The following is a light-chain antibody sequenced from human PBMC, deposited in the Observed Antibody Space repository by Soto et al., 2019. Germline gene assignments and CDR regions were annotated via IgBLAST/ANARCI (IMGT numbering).Light chain of an antibody. CDR3: QQYGSSQYT. V-gene: IGKV3-20*01. J-gene: IGKJ2*01. CDR1: QSVSSSY. CDR2: GAS. Sequence: EIVLTQSPGTLSLSPGERATLSCRASQSVSSSYLACYQQKPGEAPRLLIYGASIRATGIPDRFSGSGSGKDFTLTISRLEPEDVAVYYCQQYGSSQYTFGQGTKLEIK.